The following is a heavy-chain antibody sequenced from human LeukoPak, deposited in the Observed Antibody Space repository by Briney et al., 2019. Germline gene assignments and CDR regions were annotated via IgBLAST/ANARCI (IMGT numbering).Heavy chain of an antibody. CDR3: AKGMGDPYFDY. J-gene: IGHJ4*02. D-gene: IGHD2-21*02. Sequence: GGSLRLSCAASGLTFSGYWMTWVRQAPGKGLEWVANIMQDGSEKYYVDSVKGRFTISRDNSKNTLYLQMNSLRAEDTAVYYCAKGMGDPYFDYWGQGTLVTVSS. CDR1: GLTFSGYW. CDR2: IMQDGSEK. V-gene: IGHV3-7*01.